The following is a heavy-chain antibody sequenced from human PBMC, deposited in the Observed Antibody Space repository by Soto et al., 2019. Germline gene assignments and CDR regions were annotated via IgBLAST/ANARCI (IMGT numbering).Heavy chain of an antibody. D-gene: IGHD1-26*01. V-gene: IGHV3-23*01. CDR3: AKDLIARNRIWEPTDC. J-gene: IGHJ3*01. CDR2: IFGTGGGI. Sequence: PGGSLRLSCEASGFTFSDYTMNWVRQIPGKGLQWVSGIFGTGGGIQYADSVRGRFTVSRDNSKNTVYLQMDSLRVEDTAVYYCAKDLIARNRIWEPTDCWGQATEVTGSS. CDR1: GFTFSDYT.